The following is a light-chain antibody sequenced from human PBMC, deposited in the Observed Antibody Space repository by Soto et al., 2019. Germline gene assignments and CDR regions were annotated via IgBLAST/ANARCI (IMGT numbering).Light chain of an antibody. CDR3: QQYNSYS. Sequence: DIQMTQSPSSLSASVEDRVIITCRASQSISNHLNWYQQKPGKAPKLLIYKASGLESGVPSRFSGSGSGTDFTLTISSLQPDDFATYYCQQYNSYSFGQGTKVDIK. J-gene: IGKJ1*01. CDR2: KAS. V-gene: IGKV1-5*03. CDR1: QSISNH.